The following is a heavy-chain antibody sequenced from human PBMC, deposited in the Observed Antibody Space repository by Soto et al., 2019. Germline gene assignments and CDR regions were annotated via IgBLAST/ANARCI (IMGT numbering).Heavy chain of an antibody. V-gene: IGHV1-18*01. CDR1: GYTFTSYG. CDR3: ARDSADDHPDE. D-gene: IGHD1-1*01. Sequence: ASLKVSCKASGYTFTSYGISWGRQAPGQGLEWMGWISAYNGNTNYAQKLQGRVTMTTDTSTSTAYMELRSLRSDDPAVYYCARDSADDHPDEWGQGSLVIVSS. CDR2: ISAYNGNT. J-gene: IGHJ4*02.